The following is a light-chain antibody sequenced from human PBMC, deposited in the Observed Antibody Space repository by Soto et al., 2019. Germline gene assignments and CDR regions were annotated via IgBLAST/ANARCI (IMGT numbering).Light chain of an antibody. Sequence: EIVLTQSPGTLSLSPGERATLSCRASQSVSSNYLAWYQQKPGQAPRLLIYGASSGATAIPDRFSGSGSGTDFALTISRLEPEDFAVYYCQQFGTSPPSTFGQGTRLEIK. J-gene: IGKJ5*01. CDR1: QSVSSNY. CDR2: GAS. CDR3: QQFGTSPPST. V-gene: IGKV3-20*01.